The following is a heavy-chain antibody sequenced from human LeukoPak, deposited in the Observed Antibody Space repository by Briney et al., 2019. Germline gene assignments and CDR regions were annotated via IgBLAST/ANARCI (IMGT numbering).Heavy chain of an antibody. Sequence: PGGSLRLSCAASGFTFGSYAMSWVRQAPGKGVEWVSAISGSGGSTYYADSVKGRFTISRDNSKNTLYLQMNSLRAEDTAVYYCAKARLWFGELDYWGQGTLVTVSS. D-gene: IGHD3-10*01. J-gene: IGHJ4*02. CDR2: ISGSGGST. CDR1: GFTFGSYA. V-gene: IGHV3-23*01. CDR3: AKARLWFGELDY.